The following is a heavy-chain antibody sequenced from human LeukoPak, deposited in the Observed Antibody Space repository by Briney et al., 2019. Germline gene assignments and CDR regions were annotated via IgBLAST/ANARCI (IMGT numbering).Heavy chain of an antibody. J-gene: IGHJ6*02. CDR2: INHSGST. CDR1: GGSFSGYY. V-gene: IGHV4-34*01. CDR3: ARDPYGSGSYAPSYYYYGMDV. Sequence: SETLSLTCAVYGGSFSGYYWSWIRQPPGKGLEWIGEINHSGSTNYNPPLKSRVTISVDTSKNQFSLKLSSVTAADTAVYYCARDPYGSGSYAPSYYYYGMDVWGQGTTVTVSS. D-gene: IGHD3-10*01.